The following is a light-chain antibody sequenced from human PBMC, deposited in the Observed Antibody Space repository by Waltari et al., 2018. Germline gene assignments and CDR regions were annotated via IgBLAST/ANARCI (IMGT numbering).Light chain of an antibody. V-gene: IGLV2-14*03. CDR2: DVK. CDR1: RGDVGGYDY. J-gene: IGLJ2*01. CDR3: SSNAVTATLL. Sequence: QSVLTQPASVSGSPGQSITISCTGTRGDVGGYDYVSWYQQQPGKAPKLMIYDVKNRPAGGFNGFSGSKSGGTASLPISGLQAEDEAAYYCSSNAVTATLLFGGGTTLTVL.